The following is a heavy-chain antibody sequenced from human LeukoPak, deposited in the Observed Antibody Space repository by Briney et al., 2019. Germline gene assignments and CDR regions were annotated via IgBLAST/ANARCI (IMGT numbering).Heavy chain of an antibody. V-gene: IGHV4-39*01. CDR3: ARGGPVFGVVIH. D-gene: IGHD3-3*01. Sequence: PSETLSLTCTVSGGSISSSSYYWGWIRQPPGKGLEWIGSIYYSGSTYYNPSLKSRVTISVDTSKNQFSLKLSSVTAADTAVYYCARGGPVFGVVIHWGQGTLVTVSS. J-gene: IGHJ4*02. CDR2: IYYSGST. CDR1: GGSISSSSYY.